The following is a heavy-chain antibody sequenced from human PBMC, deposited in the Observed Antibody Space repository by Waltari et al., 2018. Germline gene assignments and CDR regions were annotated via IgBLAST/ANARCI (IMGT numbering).Heavy chain of an antibody. CDR1: GFSFSHYP. CDR2: MTADGRSR. Sequence: EVQLLESGGDLVQPGGSLRLSCAASGFSFSHYPMAWVRQAPGKGREGVSTMTADGRSRNYADSVKGRFTISRDNSQNTLDLQMNTLRAEDTAVYFCAKADFGDPFWYFDLWGRGTLVTV. CDR3: AKADFGDPFWYFDL. J-gene: IGHJ2*01. V-gene: IGHV3-23*01. D-gene: IGHD4-17*01.